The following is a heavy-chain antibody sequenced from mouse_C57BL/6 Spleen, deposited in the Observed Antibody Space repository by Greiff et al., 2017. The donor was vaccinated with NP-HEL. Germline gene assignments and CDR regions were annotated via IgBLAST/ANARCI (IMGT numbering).Heavy chain of an antibody. V-gene: IGHV1-15*01. CDR3: TRADGSSYFYYAMDY. CDR2: IDPETGGT. CDR1: GYTFTDYE. D-gene: IGHD1-1*01. Sequence: QVQLKQSGAELVRPGASVTLSCKASGYTFTDYEMHWVKQTPVHGLEWIGAIDPETGGTAYNQKFKGKAILTADKSSSTAYMELRSLTSEGSAVYYCTRADGSSYFYYAMDYWGQGTSVTVSS. J-gene: IGHJ4*01.